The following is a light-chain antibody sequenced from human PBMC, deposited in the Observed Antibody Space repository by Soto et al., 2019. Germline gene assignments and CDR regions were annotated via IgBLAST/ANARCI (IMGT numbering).Light chain of an antibody. V-gene: IGKV3-20*01. Sequence: EIVLTQSPGTLSLSPGERATLSCRASQSVSSSNLAWYRQKSGQAPRLLIYGASSRATGIPDRFSGSGSGTDFTLTISRLEPEDFAVYYCQQYDSSPATFGQGTKVEIK. CDR3: QQYDSSPAT. CDR1: QSVSSSN. J-gene: IGKJ1*01. CDR2: GAS.